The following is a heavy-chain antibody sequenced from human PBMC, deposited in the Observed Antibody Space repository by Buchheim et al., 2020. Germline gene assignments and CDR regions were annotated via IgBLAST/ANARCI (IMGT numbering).Heavy chain of an antibody. CDR3: ARGRGRYPMGPYLRDYYYYGMDV. D-gene: IGHD1-1*01. CDR1: GGSFSGYY. CDR2: INHSGST. J-gene: IGHJ6*02. V-gene: IGHV4-34*01. Sequence: QVQLQQWGAGLLKPSETLSLTCAVYGGSFSGYYWSWIRQPPGKGLEWIGEINHSGSTNYNPSLKSRVTISVDTSKNQFSLKLSSVTAADTAVYYCARGRGRYPMGPYLRDYYYYGMDVWGQGTT.